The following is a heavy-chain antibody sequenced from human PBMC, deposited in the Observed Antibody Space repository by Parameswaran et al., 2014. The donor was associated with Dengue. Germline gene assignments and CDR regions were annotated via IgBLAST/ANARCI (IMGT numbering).Heavy chain of an antibody. CDR2: IVVGSGNT. D-gene: IGHD2-15*01. Sequence: WVRQAPGQRLEWIGWIVVGSGNTNYAQKFQERVTITRDMSTSTAYMELSSLRSEDTAVYYCAAVRGRNYGMDVWGQGTTVTVSS. CDR3: AAVRGRNYGMDV. J-gene: IGHJ6*02. V-gene: IGHV1-58*01.